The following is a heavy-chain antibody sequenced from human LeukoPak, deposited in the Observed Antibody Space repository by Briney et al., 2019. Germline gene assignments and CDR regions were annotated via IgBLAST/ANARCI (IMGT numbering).Heavy chain of an antibody. V-gene: IGHV3-30*02. D-gene: IGHD3-10*01. J-gene: IGHJ4*02. CDR3: AKDLANYYGSGSYYFDY. CDR2: IRYDGSNK. CDR1: GFTFSSYG. Sequence: PGGSLRLSCAASGFTFSSYGMHWVRQAPGKGLEWVAFIRYDGSNKYYADSVKGRFTISRDNSKNTLYLQMNSLRAEDTAVYYCAKDLANYYGSGSYYFDYWGQGTLVTVSS.